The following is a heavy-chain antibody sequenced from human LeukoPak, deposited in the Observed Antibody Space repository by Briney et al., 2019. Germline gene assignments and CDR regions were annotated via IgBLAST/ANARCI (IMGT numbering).Heavy chain of an antibody. CDR2: ISSSSYI. J-gene: IGHJ4*02. V-gene: IGHV3-21*01. CDR3: ARDTIFGVVTPHFDY. Sequence: GGSLRLSCAASGFTFSSYSMNWVRQAPGKGLEWVSSISSSSYIYYADSVKGRFTISRDNAKNSLYLQMNSLRAEDTAVYYCARDTIFGVVTPHFDYWGQGTLVTVSS. CDR1: GFTFSSYS. D-gene: IGHD3-3*01.